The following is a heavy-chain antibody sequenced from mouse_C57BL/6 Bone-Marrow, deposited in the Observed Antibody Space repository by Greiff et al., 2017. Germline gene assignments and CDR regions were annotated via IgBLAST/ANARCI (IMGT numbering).Heavy chain of an antibody. J-gene: IGHJ1*03. D-gene: IGHD1-1*02. CDR3: AICSGANWYFDV. CDR2: IHPYDSDT. CDR1: GYTFTSYW. V-gene: IGHV1-74*01. Sequence: VQLQQPGAEPVKPGASVKVSCKASGYTFTSYWMHWVKQRPGQGLEWIGRIHPYDSDTNYNQKFKGKATLTVDKSSSTAYMQLSSLTSEDSAVYYCAICSGANWYFDVWGTGTTVTVSS.